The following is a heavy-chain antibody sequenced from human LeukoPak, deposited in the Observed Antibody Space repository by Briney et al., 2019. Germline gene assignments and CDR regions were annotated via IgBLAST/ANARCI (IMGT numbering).Heavy chain of an antibody. V-gene: IGHV1-69*13. CDR1: GGTFSSYA. CDR3: ARPYSNWRAYYYYGMDV. CDR2: IIPIFGTA. Sequence: EASVNVSFKASGGTFSSYAISWVRQAPGQGLEWMGGIIPIFGTANYAQKFQGRVTITADESTSTAYMELSSLSSEDTAVYYCARPYSNWRAYYYYGMDVWGQGTTVTVSS. D-gene: IGHD4-11*01. J-gene: IGHJ6*02.